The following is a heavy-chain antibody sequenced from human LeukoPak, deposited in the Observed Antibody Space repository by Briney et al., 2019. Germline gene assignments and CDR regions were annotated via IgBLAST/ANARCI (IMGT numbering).Heavy chain of an antibody. CDR2: MNPNSGNT. CDR3: ARGPSDSNFWSGYFDY. D-gene: IGHD3-3*01. Sequence: ASVKVSCKASGYTFTSYGINWVRQATGQGLEWMGWMNPNSGNTGYAQKFQGRVTMTRNTSISTAYMELSSLRSEDTAVYYCARGPSDSNFWSGYFDYWGQGTLVTVSS. CDR1: GYTFTSYG. V-gene: IGHV1-8*02. J-gene: IGHJ4*02.